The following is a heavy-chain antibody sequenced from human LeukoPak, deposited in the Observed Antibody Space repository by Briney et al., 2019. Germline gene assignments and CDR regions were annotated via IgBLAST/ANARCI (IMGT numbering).Heavy chain of an antibody. V-gene: IGHV4-39*07. CDR1: GGSISSSSYN. D-gene: IGHD2-2*01. CDR2: ISHGGIT. CDR3: GIFMDVVPGSMS. Sequence: SETLSLTCTVSGGSISSSSYNWGWILQPPGKGLEWIGEISHGGITKHNPSLKSRVTMSQDTSKRQFSLKMNSMTAADTGVYYCGIFMDVVPGSMSWGLGTLVTVSS. J-gene: IGHJ4*02.